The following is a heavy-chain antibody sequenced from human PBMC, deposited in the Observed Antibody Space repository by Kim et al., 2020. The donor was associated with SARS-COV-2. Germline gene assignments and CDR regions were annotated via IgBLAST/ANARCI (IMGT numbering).Heavy chain of an antibody. V-gene: IGHV3-30-3*01. CDR2: ISYDGYIK. J-gene: IGHJ4*02. Sequence: GGSLRLSCAASGFTVNSAMHWVRQAPGKGLEWVAVISYDGYIKYYLDSVKGRFTISRDNSKNTFYLQMDSLRAEDTALYYCARSPVGNYEAYFDHWGQGT. CDR3: ARSPVGNYEAYFDH. D-gene: IGHD1-7*01. CDR1: GFTVNSA.